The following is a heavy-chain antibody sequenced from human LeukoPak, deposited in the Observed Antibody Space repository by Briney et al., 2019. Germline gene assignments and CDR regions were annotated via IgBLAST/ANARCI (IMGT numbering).Heavy chain of an antibody. CDR3: ATNRVGSSFDY. J-gene: IGHJ4*02. V-gene: IGHV1-2*02. Sequence: GASVKVSCKASGYTFTGHYMHWVRQAPGQGLEWMGRIDINSGGTTFAHHFQGRVTLTRDTSISTGYMELSGLTSDDTAVYYCATNRVGSSFDYWGQETLVSVSS. CDR1: GYTFTGHY. D-gene: IGHD5-24*01. CDR2: IDINSGGT.